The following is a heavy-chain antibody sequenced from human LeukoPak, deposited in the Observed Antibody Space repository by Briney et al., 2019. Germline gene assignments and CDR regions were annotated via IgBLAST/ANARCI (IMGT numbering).Heavy chain of an antibody. CDR3: ARDFLSSGHYTDGDY. CDR2: IYSGGST. Sequence: PGGSLRLSCAASGFTVSSNYMSWVRQAPGKGLEWVSVIYSGGSTYYADSVKGRFTISRDNSKNTLYLQMNSLRAEDTAVYYCARDFLSSGHYTDGDYWGQGTLVTVSS. CDR1: GFTVSSNY. D-gene: IGHD2-2*02. V-gene: IGHV3-53*01. J-gene: IGHJ4*02.